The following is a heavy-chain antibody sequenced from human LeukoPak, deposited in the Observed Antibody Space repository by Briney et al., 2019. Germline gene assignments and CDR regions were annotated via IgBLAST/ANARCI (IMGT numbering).Heavy chain of an antibody. CDR2: ISSSSSYI. CDR1: GFTFSSYW. V-gene: IGHV3-21*01. D-gene: IGHD3-10*01. Sequence: GGSLRLSCAASGFTFSSYWMNWVRQAPGKGLEWVSSISSSSSYIYYADSVKGRFTISRDNAKNSLYLQMNSLRAEDTAVYYCASPGGGAFDIWGQGTMVTVSS. CDR3: ASPGGGAFDI. J-gene: IGHJ3*02.